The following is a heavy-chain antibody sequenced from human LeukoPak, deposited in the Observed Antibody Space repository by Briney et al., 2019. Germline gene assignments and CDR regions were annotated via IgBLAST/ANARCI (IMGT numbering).Heavy chain of an antibody. J-gene: IGHJ3*01. V-gene: IGHV1-46*01. Sequence: ASVKVSCKASGYTFTSYYMYWVRQAPGQGLEWMGIINPSGGSTSYAQKFQGRVTMTRDMSTSTVYMELSSLRSEDTAVYYCANSPIYCYDSSGYCYKWGQGTMVTVSS. CDR3: ANSPIYCYDSSGYCYK. D-gene: IGHD3-22*01. CDR2: INPSGGST. CDR1: GYTFTSYY.